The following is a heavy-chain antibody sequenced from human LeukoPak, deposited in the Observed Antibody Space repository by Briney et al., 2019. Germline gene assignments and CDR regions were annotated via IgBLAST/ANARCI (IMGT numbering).Heavy chain of an antibody. V-gene: IGHV1-18*01. D-gene: IGHD6-19*01. Sequence: ASVKVSCKASGYTFTSYGISWVRQAPGQGLDWMGWISAYNGDTNYAQKLQGRVTMTTDTSTSTAYMELRSMRSDETAVYYCARGLQENLAWLQAFSAFDIWGQGTMVTVSS. CDR1: GYTFTSYG. CDR3: ARGLQENLAWLQAFSAFDI. CDR2: ISAYNGDT. J-gene: IGHJ3*02.